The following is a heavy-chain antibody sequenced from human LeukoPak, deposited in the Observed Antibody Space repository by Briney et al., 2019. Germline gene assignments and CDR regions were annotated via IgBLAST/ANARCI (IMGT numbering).Heavy chain of an antibody. V-gene: IGHV3-48*03. Sequence: TGGSLRLSCAASGFTFSSYEMNWVRQAPGKGLEWVSYISRSGSTIYYADSVKGRFTISRDNAKNSLYLQMNRLRAEDTAVYYCARESSGSYLRHDAFDIWGQGTMVTVSS. J-gene: IGHJ3*02. CDR2: ISRSGSTI. D-gene: IGHD1-26*01. CDR1: GFTFSSYE. CDR3: ARESSGSYLRHDAFDI.